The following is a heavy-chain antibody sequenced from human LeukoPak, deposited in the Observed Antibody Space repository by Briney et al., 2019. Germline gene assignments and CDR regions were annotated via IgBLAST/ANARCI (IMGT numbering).Heavy chain of an antibody. CDR2: ISPDGNKE. D-gene: IGHD1-1*01. CDR3: AKINDVDDF. CDR1: GFTFGIFG. J-gene: IGHJ4*02. Sequence: GRSLRLSCAASGFTFGIFGIHWVRQAPGKGLGWLAAISPDGNKEYYTDSVEGRFTLSRDNFNNMIYLKINSLRGEDSAVYYCAKINDVDDFWGQGTLVTVSS. V-gene: IGHV3-30*18.